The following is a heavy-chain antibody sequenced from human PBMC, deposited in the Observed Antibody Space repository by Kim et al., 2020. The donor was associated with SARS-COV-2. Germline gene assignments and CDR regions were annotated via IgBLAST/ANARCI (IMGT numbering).Heavy chain of an antibody. V-gene: IGHV3-72*01. CDR3: TRGGTGGISDY. J-gene: IGHJ4*02. Sequence: TEYAASVKGRFTISRDDSKNSLTLQMNSLKTEDTAVYYCTRGGTGGISDYWGQGTLVTVSS. D-gene: IGHD6-13*01. CDR2: T.